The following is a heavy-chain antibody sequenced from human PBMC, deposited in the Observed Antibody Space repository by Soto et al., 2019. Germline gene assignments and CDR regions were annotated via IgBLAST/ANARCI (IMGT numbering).Heavy chain of an antibody. V-gene: IGHV3-33*01. D-gene: IGHD2-15*01. CDR1: GFTFSSYG. CDR3: ARDESRILYSPVLSTFNWFDP. Sequence: GGSLRLSCAASGFTFSSYGMHWVRQAPGKGLEWVAVIWYDGSNKYYADSVKGRFTISRDNSKNTLYLQMNSLRAEDTAVYYCARDESRILYSPVLSTFNWFDPWGQGTLVTVSS. J-gene: IGHJ5*02. CDR2: IWYDGSNK.